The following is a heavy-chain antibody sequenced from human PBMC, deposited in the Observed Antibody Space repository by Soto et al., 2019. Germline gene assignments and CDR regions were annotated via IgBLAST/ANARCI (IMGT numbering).Heavy chain of an antibody. J-gene: IGHJ4*02. CDR1: GDSIGSSTNY. D-gene: IGHD5-18*01. CDR2: IYHSGNT. CDR3: ARHEWLQLWLVTEY. Sequence: SETLSLTCSVSGDSIGSSTNYWGWIRQPPGKGLEWIGTIYHSGNTYYNPTLKSRVAISVDMSKNQFSLRLNSVTAADTAVYYCARHEWLQLWLVTEYWGQGALVTVSS. V-gene: IGHV4-39*01.